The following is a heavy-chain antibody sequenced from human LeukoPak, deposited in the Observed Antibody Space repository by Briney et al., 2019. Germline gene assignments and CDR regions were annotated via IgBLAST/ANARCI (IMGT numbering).Heavy chain of an antibody. CDR2: IIPIISIT. J-gene: IGHJ1*01. CDR1: EGSFNSYP. CDR3: AREPGFVNY. Sequence: SVKVSCKASEGSFNSYPLSWVRQAPGQGLESMGRIIPIISITDYAQKFQGRITITADKSTYTVYMGLNSLGSDDTAVYYCAREPGFVNYWGQGTLVTVSS. D-gene: IGHD1-7*01. V-gene: IGHV1-69*04.